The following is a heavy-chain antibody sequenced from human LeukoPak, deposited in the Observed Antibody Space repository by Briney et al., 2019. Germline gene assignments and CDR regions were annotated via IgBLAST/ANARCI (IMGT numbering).Heavy chain of an antibody. J-gene: IGHJ4*02. CDR2: ISYDGSKK. CDR1: GFSISSYG. CDR3: AIGGYGDYVEAFDY. D-gene: IGHD4-17*01. V-gene: IGHV3-30*03. Sequence: GGSLRLSCAGSGFSISSYGMHWVRQAPGKGLEWVAVISYDGSKKYYAESVKGRFTISRDNSKNTLYLQMNSLRAEGTAVYSCAIGGYGDYVEAFDYWGQGTLVTVSS.